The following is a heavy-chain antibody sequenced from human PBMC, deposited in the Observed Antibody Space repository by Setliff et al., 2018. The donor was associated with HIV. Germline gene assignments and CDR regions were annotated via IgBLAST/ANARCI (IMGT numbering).Heavy chain of an antibody. CDR3: ARDGDDSSGYYLGY. CDR2: IYYSGST. Sequence: SETLSLTCTVSGGSISSGDYYWSWIRQPPGKGLEWIGCIYYSGSTYYNPSLKSRVTISVDTSKNQFSLKLSSGTAADTAVYYCARDGDDSSGYYLGYWGQGTLVTVSS. D-gene: IGHD3-22*01. V-gene: IGHV4-30-4*08. J-gene: IGHJ4*02. CDR1: GGSISSGDYY.